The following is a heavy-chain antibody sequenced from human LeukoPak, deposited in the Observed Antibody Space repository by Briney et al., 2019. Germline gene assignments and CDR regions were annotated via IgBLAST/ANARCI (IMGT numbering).Heavy chain of an antibody. Sequence: ASVKVSCKASGYTFTSYYMHWVRQAPGQGLEWMGIINPSGGSTSYAQKFQGRVTMTRDMSTSTVYMELSSLRSDDTAVYYWARGPMTTVTTVPADYWGKGTLVTVSS. CDR2: INPSGGST. CDR3: ARGPMTTVTTVPADY. J-gene: IGHJ4*02. CDR1: GYTFTSYY. V-gene: IGHV1-46*01. D-gene: IGHD4-17*01.